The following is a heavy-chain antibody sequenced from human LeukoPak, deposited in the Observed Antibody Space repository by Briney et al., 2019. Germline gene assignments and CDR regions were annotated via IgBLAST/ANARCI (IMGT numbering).Heavy chain of an antibody. CDR1: GFTFSNYA. Sequence: GGSLRLSCAASGFTFSNYAMNWVRQAPGKGLEWVSAISGSGGSTNYADSVKGRFTISRDNSKNTLYLQMNSLRAEDTAIYYCAKDEQFFLYYYGMDVWGQGTTVTVSS. J-gene: IGHJ6*02. D-gene: IGHD5-24*01. CDR3: AKDEQFFLYYYGMDV. V-gene: IGHV3-23*01. CDR2: ISGSGGST.